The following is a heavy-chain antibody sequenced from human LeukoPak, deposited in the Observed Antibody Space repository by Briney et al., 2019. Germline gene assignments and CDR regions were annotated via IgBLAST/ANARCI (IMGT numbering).Heavy chain of an antibody. CDR3: ARDFYSSGCKGD. CDR1: GFTFSSYS. CDR2: ISSSSSYI. J-gene: IGHJ4*02. Sequence: GGSLRLSCAASGFTFSSYSMNWVRQAPGKGLELVSSISSSSSYIYYADSVKGRFTISRDNAKNSLYLQMNSLRAEDTAVYYCARDFYSSGCKGDWGQGTLVTVSS. V-gene: IGHV3-21*01. D-gene: IGHD6-19*01.